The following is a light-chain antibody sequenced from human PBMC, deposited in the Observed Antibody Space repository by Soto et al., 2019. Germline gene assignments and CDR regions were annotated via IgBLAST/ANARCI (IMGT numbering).Light chain of an antibody. V-gene: IGLV2-14*01. CDR1: SSDVGGYNY. CDR2: EVT. CDR3: SSYTGSSTIV. Sequence: QSALTQPASVSGSPGQSITISCTGTSSDVGGYNYVSWYQQLPGKAPKLMIYEVTNRPSGVSDRFSGSKSGNTASLTISGLQAEDETDYYCSSYTGSSTIVFGTGTKLTVL. J-gene: IGLJ1*01.